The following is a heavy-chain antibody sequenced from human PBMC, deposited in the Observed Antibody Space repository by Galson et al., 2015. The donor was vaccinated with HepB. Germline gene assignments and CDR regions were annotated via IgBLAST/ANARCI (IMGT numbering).Heavy chain of an antibody. D-gene: IGHD6-13*01. J-gene: IGHJ4*02. CDR1: GSSFTTYW. Sequence: QSGAEVTKPGESLKISCKGSGSSFTTYWIGWVRQMPGKGLEWMGSVYPGDSDTRYSPSFQGHVTISADKSISTAYLQWSSLKASDTAMYYCARVLVGAFDYWGQGTLVTVSS. V-gene: IGHV5-51*01. CDR3: ARVLVGAFDY. CDR2: VYPGDSDT.